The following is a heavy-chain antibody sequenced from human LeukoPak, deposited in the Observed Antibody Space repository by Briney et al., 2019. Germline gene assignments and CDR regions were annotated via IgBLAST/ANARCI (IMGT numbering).Heavy chain of an antibody. CDR2: IKQDGSEK. CDR1: GFTFSSYW. CDR3: ARRDPGSLPLNY. Sequence: GGSLRLSCAASGFTFSSYWVSWVPHAPGKGREGVANIKQDGSEKYYVDSVQGRFTISRDNAKNSLYLQMNSLRAEDTAVYYCARRDPGSLPLNYWGQGTLVTVSS. D-gene: IGHD1-26*01. J-gene: IGHJ4*02. V-gene: IGHV3-7*01.